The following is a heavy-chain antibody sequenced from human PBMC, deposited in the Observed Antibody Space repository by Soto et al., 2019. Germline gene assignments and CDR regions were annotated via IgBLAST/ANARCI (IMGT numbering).Heavy chain of an antibody. CDR2: IKEDGSQK. CDR3: AGRPECLDI. D-gene: IGHD1-1*01. CDR1: GFTFSRFW. J-gene: IGHJ3*02. Sequence: EVQVGEYGGDLVQPGGSLSLSCAAYGFTFSRFWMSWARQDPGKGLEWVATIKEDGSQKYDVDSVKGRVSISRDNAKNSLHLQMNSLRYEDTAGYYCAGRPECLDIWGQGTTVTVS. V-gene: IGHV3-7*02.